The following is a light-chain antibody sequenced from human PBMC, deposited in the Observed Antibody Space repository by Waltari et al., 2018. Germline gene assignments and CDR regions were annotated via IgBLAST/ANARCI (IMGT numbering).Light chain of an antibody. Sequence: DIQMTQSPSSLSASVGDRVTITCRASQSISSYLNWYQQKPGKAPKLLIYAASNLQSGVPSRFSGSGSGTDFTLTISSLQPEDFATYYCQQSYWTFGQGTKVEIK. J-gene: IGKJ1*01. CDR1: QSISSY. CDR2: AAS. V-gene: IGKV1-39*01. CDR3: QQSYWT.